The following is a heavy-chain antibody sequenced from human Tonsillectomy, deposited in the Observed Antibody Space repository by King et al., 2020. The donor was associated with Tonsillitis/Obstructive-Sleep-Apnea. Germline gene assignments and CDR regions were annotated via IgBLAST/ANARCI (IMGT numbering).Heavy chain of an antibody. CDR2: IDPRDSYT. D-gene: IGHD6-13*01. CDR3: ARHEEQQLPWDY. V-gene: IGHV5-10-1*01. CDR1: GYIFTNYL. Sequence: QLVQSGAEVKKPGESLRISCKGSGYIFTNYLISWVRQMPGKGPEWMGRIDPRDSYTNYSPSFQGHVPISVDKSITTAYLHWSSLKTSDTAMYHCARHEEQQLPWDYWGQGTLVTVSS. J-gene: IGHJ4*02.